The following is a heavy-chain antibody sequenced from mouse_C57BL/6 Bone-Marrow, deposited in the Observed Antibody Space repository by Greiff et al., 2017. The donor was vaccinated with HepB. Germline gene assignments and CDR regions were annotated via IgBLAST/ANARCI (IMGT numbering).Heavy chain of an antibody. V-gene: IGHV8-12*01. CDR2: IYWDDDK. Sequence: VKLVESGPGILQSSQTLSLTCSFSGFSLSTSGMGVSWIRQPSGKGLEWLAHIYWDDDKRYNPSLKSRRTISKDTSRNQVFLKITSVDTADTATYYCARTPFTTVVGNYFGYWGQGTTLTVSS. D-gene: IGHD1-1*01. CDR3: ARTPFTTVVGNYFGY. CDR1: GFSLSTSGMG. J-gene: IGHJ2*01.